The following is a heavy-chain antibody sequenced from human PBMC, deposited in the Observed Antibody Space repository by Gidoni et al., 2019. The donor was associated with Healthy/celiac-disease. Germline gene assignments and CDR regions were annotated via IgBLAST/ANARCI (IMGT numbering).Heavy chain of an antibody. CDR1: GFTFSSYG. Sequence: QVQLGESGGGVVQTGRSLRRYCAASGFTFSSYGMQWVRQAQDKGLEWVSVISYDGSNKYYADSVKGRFTISRDNSKNTLYLQMNSLRAEDTAVYYCARHMDVWGKGTTVTVSS. J-gene: IGHJ6*03. CDR2: ISYDGSNK. V-gene: IGHV3-30*03. CDR3: ARHMDV.